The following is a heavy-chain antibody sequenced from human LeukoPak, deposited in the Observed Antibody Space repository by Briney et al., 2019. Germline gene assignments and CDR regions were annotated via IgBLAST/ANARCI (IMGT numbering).Heavy chain of an antibody. V-gene: IGHV1-2*02. CDR1: GYTFNSYY. CDR3: ARVDTISWYLWFDP. Sequence: ASVRVSCKASGYTFNSYYMNWVRQAPGQGLEWMAWINPNSGGTNYAETVKGRVTITRDKSISTVYMELSSLRSDDTAVYYCARVDTISWYLWFDPWVQGTRVTVSS. CDR2: INPNSGGT. D-gene: IGHD6-13*01. J-gene: IGHJ5*02.